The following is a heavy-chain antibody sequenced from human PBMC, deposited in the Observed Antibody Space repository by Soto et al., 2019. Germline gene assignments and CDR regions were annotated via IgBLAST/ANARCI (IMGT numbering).Heavy chain of an antibody. D-gene: IGHD6-13*01. V-gene: IGHV3-74*01. CDR2: INSDGSRT. Sequence: EVQLVESGGGLVQPGGSLRLSCAASGFTFSSYWMHWVRQVPGKGLAWVARINSDGSRTSYAASVKGRFTISRDSAKNALYLQMNSLRADDTAVYYCAREGLDTAGFFDIWGHGTMVTVSS. CDR1: GFTFSSYW. J-gene: IGHJ3*02. CDR3: AREGLDTAGFFDI.